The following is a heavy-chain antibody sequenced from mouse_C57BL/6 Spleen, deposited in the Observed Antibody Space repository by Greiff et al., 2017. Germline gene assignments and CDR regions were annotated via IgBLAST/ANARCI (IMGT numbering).Heavy chain of an antibody. CDR2: ISDGGSYT. CDR1: GFTFSSYA. J-gene: IGHJ3*01. CDR3: ASYWFAY. V-gene: IGHV5-4*03. Sequence: EVKLMESGGGLVKPGGSLKLSCAASGFTFSSYAMSWVRQTPEKRLEWVATISDGGSYTYYPDNVKGRFTISRDNAKNNRYLQMSHLKSEDTAMYYCASYWFAYWGQGTLVTVSA.